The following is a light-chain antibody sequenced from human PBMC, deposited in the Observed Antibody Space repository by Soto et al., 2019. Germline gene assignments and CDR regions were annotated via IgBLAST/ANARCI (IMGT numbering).Light chain of an antibody. V-gene: IGKV3-20*01. J-gene: IGKJ2*01. CDR1: QSVSSSY. CDR3: QQDGSSPYT. Sequence: EIVLTQSPGTLSLSPGERATLSCRASQSVSSSYLAWYQQKPGQSPRLLIYGASSSATGIPDRFSGSGSGTAFTLTISRLEPEDFAVYYCQQDGSSPYTFGQGTKLEIK. CDR2: GAS.